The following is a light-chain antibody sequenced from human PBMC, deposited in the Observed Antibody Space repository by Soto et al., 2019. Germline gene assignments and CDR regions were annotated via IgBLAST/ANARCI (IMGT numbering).Light chain of an antibody. CDR1: QSISSY. Sequence: DIHMTQSPSTLSASVGDRVTITCRASQSISSYLNWYQQKPGKAPKLLIYAASSLQSGVPSRFSGSGSGTDFTLTISRLEPEDFAVYYCQQYGSSPITFGQGTRLEIK. CDR3: QQYGSSPIT. CDR2: AAS. V-gene: IGKV1-39*01. J-gene: IGKJ5*01.